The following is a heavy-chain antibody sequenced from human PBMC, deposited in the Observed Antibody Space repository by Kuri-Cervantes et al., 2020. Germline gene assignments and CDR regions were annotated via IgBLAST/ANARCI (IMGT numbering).Heavy chain of an antibody. CDR3: AKNPVTTRSLGYWFSDL. CDR2: ITHSGST. CDR1: GYSISSGYY. Sequence: SQTLSLTCAVSGYSISSGYYWGWIRQPPGEGLEWIGSITHSGSTYYNPSLRSRVTISVDTSKNRFSLKLSSVTAADTAVYYCAKNPVTTRSLGYWFSDLWGRGTLVTVSS. J-gene: IGHJ2*01. D-gene: IGHD4-17*01. V-gene: IGHV4-38-2*01.